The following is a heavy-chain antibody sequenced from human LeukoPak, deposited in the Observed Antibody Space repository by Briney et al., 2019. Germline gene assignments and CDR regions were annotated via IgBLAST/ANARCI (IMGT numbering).Heavy chain of an antibody. J-gene: IGHJ4*02. CDR2: ISGSGGST. D-gene: IGHD3-22*01. CDR1: GFMFSSYA. Sequence: GGSLRLSCAASGFMFSSYAMSWVRQAPGKGLEWVSAISGSGGSTYYADSVKGRFTISRDNSKNTLYLQMNSLRAEDTAVYYCARAPYDSSGYYYVALDYWGQGTLVTVSS. V-gene: IGHV3-23*01. CDR3: ARAPYDSSGYYYVALDY.